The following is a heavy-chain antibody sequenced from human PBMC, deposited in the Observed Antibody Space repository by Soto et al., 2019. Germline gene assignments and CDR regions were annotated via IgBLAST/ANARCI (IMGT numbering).Heavy chain of an antibody. CDR3: ERTHYFDSSGYHDY. CDR1: GFSLSTSGVG. CDR2: IYWDDDK. D-gene: IGHD3-22*01. Sequence: QITLKESGPTLVKPTQTLTLTCTFSGFSLSTSGVGVGWIRQPPGKALEWLAVIYWDDDKRYSPSLKSRLTITKDTSKNQVVLIRTNMDPVDTATYYCERTHYFDSSGYHDYWGQGTLVTVSS. J-gene: IGHJ4*02. V-gene: IGHV2-5*02.